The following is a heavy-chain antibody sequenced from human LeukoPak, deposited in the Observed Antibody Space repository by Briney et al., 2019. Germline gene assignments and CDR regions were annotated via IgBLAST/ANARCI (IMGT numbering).Heavy chain of an antibody. J-gene: IGHJ5*02. CDR1: GFTFSDYY. V-gene: IGHV3-11*05. CDR3: ARESQAVAGGGFDP. CDR2: TSSSSSYT. D-gene: IGHD6-19*01. Sequence: KSGGSLRLSCAASGFTFSDYYMSWIRQAPGKGLEWVSYTSSSSSYTNSADSVKGRFTISRDNAKNSLYLQMNSLRAEDTAVYYCARESQAVAGGGFDPWGQGTLVTVSS.